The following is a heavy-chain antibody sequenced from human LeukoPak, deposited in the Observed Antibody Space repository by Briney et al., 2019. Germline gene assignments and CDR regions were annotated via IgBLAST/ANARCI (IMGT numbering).Heavy chain of an antibody. V-gene: IGHV1-2*02. CDR2: INPNSGGT. Sequence: GASVKVSCKASGYTFTGYYMHWVRQAPGQGLEWMGWINPNSGGTNYAQKFQGRVTMTRDTSISTAYMELSRLRFDDTAVYYCVTGNQLPLDYYYYMDVWGKGTTVTVSS. D-gene: IGHD2-2*01. CDR3: VTGNQLPLDYYYYMDV. J-gene: IGHJ6*03. CDR1: GYTFTGYY.